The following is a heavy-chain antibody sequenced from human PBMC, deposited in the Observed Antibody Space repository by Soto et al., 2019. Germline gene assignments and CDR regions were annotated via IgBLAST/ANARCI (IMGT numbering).Heavy chain of an antibody. J-gene: IGHJ4*02. Sequence: QVQLVQSGAEVKKPGASVKVSCKASGYTFTSLDINWVRQATGQGLEWMGWMNPNSGSTGSAQKFPGKVAMTRDTSLNTAYMELSSLRSDDTAVYYCARGRGYSDGIDYWGQGTLVTVSS. D-gene: IGHD2-15*01. CDR2: MNPNSGST. CDR1: GYTFTSLD. CDR3: ARGRGYSDGIDY. V-gene: IGHV1-8*01.